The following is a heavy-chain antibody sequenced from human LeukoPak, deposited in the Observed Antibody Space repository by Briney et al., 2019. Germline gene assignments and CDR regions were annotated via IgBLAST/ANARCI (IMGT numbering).Heavy chain of an antibody. CDR3: ARDFAWGSGGAPIDDNWLDP. CDR2: ISGHSGNT. V-gene: IGHV1-18*01. CDR1: GYIFSNYG. D-gene: IGHD7-27*01. Sequence: GASVKVSCKASGYIFSNYGITWVRQAPGHGLEWVGWISGHSGNTNYAQKFQDRATMTTDTSTSTAYMELRSLRFDDTAVYYCARDFAWGSGGAPIDDNWLDPWGQGTLVTVSS. J-gene: IGHJ5*02.